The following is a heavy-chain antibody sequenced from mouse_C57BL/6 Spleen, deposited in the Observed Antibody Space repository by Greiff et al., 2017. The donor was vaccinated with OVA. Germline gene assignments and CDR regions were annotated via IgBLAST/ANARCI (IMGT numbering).Heavy chain of an antibody. D-gene: IGHD2-3*01. J-gene: IGHJ2*01. Sequence: VQLQQPGAELVKPGASVKLSCKASGYTFTSYWMHWVKQRPGQGLEWIGMIHPNSGSTNYNEKFKSKATLTVDKSSSTAYMQLSSLTSEDSAVYYCARSRWLLDYFDYWGQGTTLTVSS. CDR3: ARSRWLLDYFDY. V-gene: IGHV1-64*01. CDR2: IHPNSGST. CDR1: GYTFTSYW.